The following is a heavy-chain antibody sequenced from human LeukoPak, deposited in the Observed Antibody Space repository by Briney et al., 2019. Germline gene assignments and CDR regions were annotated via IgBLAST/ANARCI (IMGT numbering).Heavy chain of an antibody. CDR1: GFSFSSYG. Sequence: GGSLRLSCAASGFSFSSYGMQWVRQAPGKGLERVAFIQYDGSNKYYAESVKGRFTISRDNSKNTLYLQMSSLRAEDTAVYYCAKDSSGWRAHDAFDIWGQGTMVTVSS. D-gene: IGHD6-19*01. CDR3: AKDSSGWRAHDAFDI. J-gene: IGHJ3*02. CDR2: IQYDGSNK. V-gene: IGHV3-30*02.